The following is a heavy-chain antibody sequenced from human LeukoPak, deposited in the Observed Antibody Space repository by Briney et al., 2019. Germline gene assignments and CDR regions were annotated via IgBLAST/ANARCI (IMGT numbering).Heavy chain of an antibody. CDR3: ARLSWALAYFDY. CDR2: IRYDGSNK. CDR1: GFTFSSYG. Sequence: GGSLRLSCAASGFTFSSYGMHWVRQAPGKGLEWVAFIRYDGSNKYYADSVKGRFTISRDNSKNTLYLQMNSLRAEDTAVYYCARLSWALAYFDYWGQGTLVTVSS. D-gene: IGHD3-16*02. J-gene: IGHJ4*02. V-gene: IGHV3-30*02.